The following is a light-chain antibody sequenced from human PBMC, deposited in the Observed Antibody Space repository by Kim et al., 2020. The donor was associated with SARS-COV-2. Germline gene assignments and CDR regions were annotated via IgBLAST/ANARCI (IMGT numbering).Light chain of an antibody. CDR2: GSF. CDR1: QSVSSH. J-gene: IGKJ1*01. CDR3: QQYGSSPKT. Sequence: ETVLTQSPGTLSLSPGERATLSCRASQSVSSHLGWYQQKPGQAPRLLIHGSFNRATGIPDKFSGSGSGTDFTLTISRLEPEDFAVYYCQQYGSSPKTFGLGTKVDIK. V-gene: IGKV3-20*01.